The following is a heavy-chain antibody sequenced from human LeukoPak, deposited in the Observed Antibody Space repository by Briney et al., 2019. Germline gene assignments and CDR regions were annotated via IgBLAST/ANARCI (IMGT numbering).Heavy chain of an antibody. V-gene: IGHV3-7*01. CDR1: GFSFSNYW. Sequence: AGSLTLSCAGSGFSFSNYWMAWVRQAPGKGLEWVANMKEDGGEINYVDSVKGRFTISRDNAKNSLDLQMNSLRVDDTAVYYCVRDRGYSTLDYWGQGTLVIVSS. D-gene: IGHD4-23*01. CDR3: VRDRGYSTLDY. J-gene: IGHJ4*02. CDR2: MKEDGGEI.